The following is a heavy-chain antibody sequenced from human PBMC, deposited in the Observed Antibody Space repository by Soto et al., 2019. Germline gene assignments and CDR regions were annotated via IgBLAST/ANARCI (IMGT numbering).Heavy chain of an antibody. Sequence: EVQLVESGGGLVQPGGSLRLSCSASGFTFSSHWMIWVRQGPGKGLEWVSRIISDGSHTAYADRVKGRFTISRDNAKNTVYLQMNSLRAEDTGLYYCARAMIWSGTANDYWGQGTLVTVSS. CDR3: ARAMIWSGTANDY. J-gene: IGHJ4*02. CDR2: IISDGSHT. CDR1: GFTFSSHW. D-gene: IGHD3-16*01. V-gene: IGHV3-74*03.